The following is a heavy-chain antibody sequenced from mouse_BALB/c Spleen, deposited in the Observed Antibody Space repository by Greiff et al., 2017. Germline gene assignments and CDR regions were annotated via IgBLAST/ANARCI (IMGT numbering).Heavy chain of an antibody. J-gene: IGHJ4*01. V-gene: IGHV5-6*01. CDR3: ARGDYGHYAMDY. Sequence: VQLQQSGGDLVKPGGSLKLSCAASGFTFSSYGMSWVRQTPDKRLEWVATISSGGSYTYYPDSVKGRFTISRDNAKNTLYLQMSSLKSEDTAMYYCARGDYGHYAMDYWGQGTSVTVSS. CDR1: GFTFSSYG. CDR2: ISSGGSYT. D-gene: IGHD1-1*02.